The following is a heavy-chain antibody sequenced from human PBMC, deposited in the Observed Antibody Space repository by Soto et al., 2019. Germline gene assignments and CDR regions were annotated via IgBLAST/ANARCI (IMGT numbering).Heavy chain of an antibody. CDR3: ARLQYSSSSSKGVDY. D-gene: IGHD6-6*01. Sequence: ASVKVSCKASGGTFSSYAISWVRQAPGQGLEWMGGIIPIFGTANYAQKFQGRVTITADKSTSTAYMELSSLRSEDTAVYYCARLQYSSSSSKGVDYWGQGTLVTVSS. J-gene: IGHJ4*02. V-gene: IGHV1-69*06. CDR1: GGTFSSYA. CDR2: IIPIFGTA.